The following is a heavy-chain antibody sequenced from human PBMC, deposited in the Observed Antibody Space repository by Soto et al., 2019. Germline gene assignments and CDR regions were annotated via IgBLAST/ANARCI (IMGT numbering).Heavy chain of an antibody. J-gene: IGHJ5*02. CDR2: IDDGGST. V-gene: IGHV4-34*01. CDR1: GGSFSGYY. CDR3: GRGGRTYYYDSGNPGFDP. Sequence: VQLQQWGAGQLKPSETLSLTCAVSGGSFSGYYWSWVRQPPGKGLEWIGEIDDGGSTNYNPSLKRRVXXXVXXSKKQFSLQMSSVTAADTAVYYCGRGGRTYYYDSGNPGFDPWGQGTPVTVSS. D-gene: IGHD3-10*01.